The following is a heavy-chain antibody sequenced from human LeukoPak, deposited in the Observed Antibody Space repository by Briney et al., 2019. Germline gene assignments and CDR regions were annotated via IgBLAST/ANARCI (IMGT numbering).Heavy chain of an antibody. CDR1: GFSFSSYA. CDR2: ISGGGGST. D-gene: IGHD4/OR15-4a*01. J-gene: IGHJ4*02. Sequence: PGGSLRLSCAASGFSFSSYAMSWVRQAPGRGLEWVSSISGGGGSTHYADSVKGRFTISRDNSKNTLYLQMNSLRAEDTAVYYCAKESAYYDYWGQGTLVTVSS. V-gene: IGHV3-23*01. CDR3: AKESAYYDY.